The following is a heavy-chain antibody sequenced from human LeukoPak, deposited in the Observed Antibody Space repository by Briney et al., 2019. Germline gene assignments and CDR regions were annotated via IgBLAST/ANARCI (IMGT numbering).Heavy chain of an antibody. CDR3: ARGKIPSAAGHFDY. Sequence: GGSLRLSCAASGFTFSSYSMNWVRQAPGKGLEWVSSISSSSSYIYYADSVKGRFTISRDNAKNSLYLQMNSLRAEDTAVYYCARGKIPSAAGHFDYWGQGTLVTVSS. CDR1: GFTFSSYS. V-gene: IGHV3-21*01. D-gene: IGHD6-13*01. J-gene: IGHJ4*02. CDR2: ISSSSSYI.